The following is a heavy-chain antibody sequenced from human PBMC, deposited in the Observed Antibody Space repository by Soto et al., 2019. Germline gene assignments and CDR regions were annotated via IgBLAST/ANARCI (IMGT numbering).Heavy chain of an antibody. CDR1: GYIFSGYY. CDR3: ARDGVVLDFWNPIWFDP. CDR2: INPNSGGT. J-gene: IGHJ5*02. D-gene: IGHD3-3*01. V-gene: IGHV1-2*02. Sequence: VFLVQSGAEVKRPGASVKVSCKASGYIFSGYYMHWVRQAPGQGLEWMGWINPNSGGTNYAQRFQCRVTMTRDTSISTVSMKLSRLASDDTAVYYCARDGVVLDFWNPIWFDPWGQGTLVTVSS.